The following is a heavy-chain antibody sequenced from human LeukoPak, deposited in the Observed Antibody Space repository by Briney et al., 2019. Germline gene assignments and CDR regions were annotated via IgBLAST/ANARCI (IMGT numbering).Heavy chain of an antibody. V-gene: IGHV3-30-3*01. CDR3: ARKRMQKQWLLIGSFDY. CDR2: ISYDGSNK. D-gene: IGHD6-19*01. J-gene: IGHJ4*02. Sequence: GGSLRLSCAASGFTFSSYAMHWVRQAPGKGLERVAVISYDGSNKFYADSVKGRFTISRDNSKNTLYLQMNSLRAEDTALYYCARKRMQKQWLLIGSFDYWGQGTLVTVSS. CDR1: GFTFSSYA.